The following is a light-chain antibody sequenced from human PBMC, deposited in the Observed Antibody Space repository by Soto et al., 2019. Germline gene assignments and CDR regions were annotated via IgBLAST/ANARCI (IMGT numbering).Light chain of an antibody. J-gene: IGLJ1*01. V-gene: IGLV2-8*01. CDR1: SGDVGGYDY. CDR3: SSYAGSDNPYA. CDR2: EVT. Sequence: QSALTQPPSASGSPGQSVTISCTGTSGDVGGYDYVSRYQQHPGKAPKLMIYEVTKRPLGVPDRFSGSKSGNTASLTVSGLQAEDEADYYCSSYAGSDNPYAFGTGTKVTVL.